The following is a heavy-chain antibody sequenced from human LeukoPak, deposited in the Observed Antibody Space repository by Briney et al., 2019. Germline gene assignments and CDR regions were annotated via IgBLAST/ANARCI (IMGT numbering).Heavy chain of an antibody. V-gene: IGHV1-69*13. J-gene: IGHJ4*02. CDR1: GGTFSSYA. CDR3: ARDHTGIAAAGADY. CDR2: IIPIFGTA. D-gene: IGHD6-13*01. Sequence: ASVKVSCKAPGGTFSSYAISWVRQAPGQGLEWMGGIIPIFGTANYAQKFQGRVTITADESTSTAYMELSSLRSEDTAVYYCARDHTGIAAAGADYWGQGTLVTVSS.